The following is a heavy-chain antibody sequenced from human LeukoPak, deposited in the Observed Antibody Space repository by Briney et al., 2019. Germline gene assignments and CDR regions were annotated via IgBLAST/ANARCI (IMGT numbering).Heavy chain of an antibody. J-gene: IGHJ4*02. V-gene: IGHV3-30*18. D-gene: IGHD2-15*01. CDR1: RFTFSSYG. CDR2: ISYDGSNK. CDR3: AKDKGGYFDY. Sequence: GGSLRLSCAASRFTFSSYGMHWVRQAPGKGLEWVAVISYDGSNKYYADSVKGRFTISRDNSKNTLYLQMNSLRAEDTPVYYCAKDKGGYFDYWGQGTLVTVSS.